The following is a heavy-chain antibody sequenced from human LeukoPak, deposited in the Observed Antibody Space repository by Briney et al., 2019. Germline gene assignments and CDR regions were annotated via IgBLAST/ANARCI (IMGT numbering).Heavy chain of an antibody. CDR1: GFTFTIYA. J-gene: IGHJ4*02. D-gene: IGHD1-1*01. CDR3: ARGGTSTPPAVDY. Sequence: ASVKVSCKASGFTFTIYAMHWVRQAPGQRLDWMGWINAGNGNTRYSQKFQGRVTITRDTSASTAYMELSSLRSEDTAVYYCARGGTSTPPAVDYWGQGSLVTVSS. V-gene: IGHV1-3*01. CDR2: INAGNGNT.